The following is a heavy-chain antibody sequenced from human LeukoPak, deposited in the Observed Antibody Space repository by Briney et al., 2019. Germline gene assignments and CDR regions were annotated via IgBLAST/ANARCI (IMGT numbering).Heavy chain of an antibody. D-gene: IGHD3-10*01. CDR2: INRSRSA. Sequence: PSETLSLTCAVYGGSFSGYYSSWIRQPPGEGLEWIGEINRSRSAKYNPSLMSRATTPVQKSKNQFSLKLSSVTAAHTAVYYCARSARWLWGEVDGYGSDMDVWGKGTTVTISS. CDR1: GGSFSGYY. V-gene: IGHV4-34*01. CDR3: ARSARWLWGEVDGYGSDMDV. J-gene: IGHJ6*03.